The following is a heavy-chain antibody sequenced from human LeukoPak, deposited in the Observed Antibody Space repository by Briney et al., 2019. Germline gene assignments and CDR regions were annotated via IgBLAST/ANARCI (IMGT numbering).Heavy chain of an antibody. CDR2: INPNSGVT. Sequence: ASVKVSCKASGYTFTGYYMHWVRQASGQGLEWMGWINPNSGVTNYAQKFQGRVTMTRDTSIGTVYMELSRLRSDDTAVYYCARQGALVKGIDYWGQGTLVTVSS. CDR3: ARQGALVKGIDY. CDR1: GYTFTGYY. J-gene: IGHJ4*02. D-gene: IGHD6-13*01. V-gene: IGHV1-2*02.